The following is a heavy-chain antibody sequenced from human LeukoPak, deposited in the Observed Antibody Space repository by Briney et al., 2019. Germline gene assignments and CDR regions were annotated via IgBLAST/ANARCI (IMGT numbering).Heavy chain of an antibody. V-gene: IGHV4-38-2*01. CDR1: GYSISSGHY. Sequence: NPSETLSLTCAVSGYSISSGHYWVWIRQPPEKGLEYIGNIYHSGSSHYNPSLKSRVTISVDTSNNQFSLKLSSVTAADTAVYYCARAKNPYYYYYYMDFWGRGTTVTVSS. J-gene: IGHJ6*03. CDR3: ARAKNPYYYYYYMDF. CDR2: IYHSGSS.